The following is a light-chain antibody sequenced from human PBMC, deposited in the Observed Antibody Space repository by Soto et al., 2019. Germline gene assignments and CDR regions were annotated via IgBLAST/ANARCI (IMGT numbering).Light chain of an antibody. Sequence: QSALTQPASVSGSPGQSITISCTGTSSDVGGYNYVSWYQQHPGKAPKLMIYDVSNRPSGVSNRFSGSKSGTTASLTISGLQAEDEADYYCSSYTSSSSVVVGGGTKVTVL. J-gene: IGLJ2*01. V-gene: IGLV2-14*01. CDR3: SSYTSSSSVV. CDR2: DVS. CDR1: SSDVGGYNY.